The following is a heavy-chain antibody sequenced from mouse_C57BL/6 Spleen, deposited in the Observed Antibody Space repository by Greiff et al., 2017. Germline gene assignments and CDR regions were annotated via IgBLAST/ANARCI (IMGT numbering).Heavy chain of an antibody. CDR1: GYTFTDYE. D-gene: IGHD4-1*01. CDR3: TRYWDWYFDV. V-gene: IGHV1-15*01. J-gene: IGHJ1*03. Sequence: QVQLQQSGAELVRPGASVTLSCKASGYTFTDYEMHWVKQTPVHGLEWIGAIDPETGGTAYNQKFKGKDILTADKSSSTAYMELRSLTSEDAAVYCCTRYWDWYFDVWGTGTTVTVSS. CDR2: IDPETGGT.